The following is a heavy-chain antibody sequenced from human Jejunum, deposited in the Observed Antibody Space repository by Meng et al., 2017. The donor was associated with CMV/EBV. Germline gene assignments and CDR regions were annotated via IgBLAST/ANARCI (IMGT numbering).Heavy chain of an antibody. D-gene: IGHD6-25*01. V-gene: IGHV4-30-4*08. CDR1: GVSISSGDYY. J-gene: IGHJ5*02. CDR3: ARGRYSSGSGVDP. Sequence: VSGVSISSGDYYWNWIRKAPGKGLEWIGNIYFSGSTYYHPSLKSRVFISVDTSKNQFSLQLTSVTAADTAVYYCARGRYSSGSGVDPWGQGTLVTVSS. CDR2: IYFSGST.